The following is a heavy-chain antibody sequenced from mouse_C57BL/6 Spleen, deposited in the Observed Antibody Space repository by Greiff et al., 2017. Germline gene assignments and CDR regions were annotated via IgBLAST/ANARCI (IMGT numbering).Heavy chain of an antibody. Sequence: EVQLQQSGPELVKPGASVKIPCKASGYTFTDYNMDWVKQSHGKSLEWIGDINPNNGGTIYNQKFKGKATLTVDKSSSTAYMELRSLTSEDTAVYYCARRGFTTVVASYYFDYWGQGTTLTVSS. V-gene: IGHV1-18*01. J-gene: IGHJ2*01. CDR3: ARRGFTTVVASYYFDY. CDR2: INPNNGGT. CDR1: GYTFTDYN. D-gene: IGHD1-1*01.